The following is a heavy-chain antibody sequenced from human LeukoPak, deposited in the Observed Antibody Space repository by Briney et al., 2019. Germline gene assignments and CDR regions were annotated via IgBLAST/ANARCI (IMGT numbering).Heavy chain of an antibody. CDR1: GFTFSTYE. Sequence: GGSLRLSCAASGFTFSTYEINWVRQAPGKGLEWISYISGSADTAYYADSVKGRFTMSRDNARNSLYLQMNSLGAEDTAVYYCTRVGQSYSTSGQALDHWGQGTLVTVSS. D-gene: IGHD2-8*01. CDR2: ISGSADTA. CDR3: TRVGQSYSTSGQALDH. J-gene: IGHJ4*02. V-gene: IGHV3-48*03.